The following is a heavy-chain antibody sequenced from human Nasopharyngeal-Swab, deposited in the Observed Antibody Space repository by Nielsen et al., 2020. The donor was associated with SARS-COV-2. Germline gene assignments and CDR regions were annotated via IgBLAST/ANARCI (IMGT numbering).Heavy chain of an antibody. CDR3: ARGLDYGDYAFDY. J-gene: IGHJ4*02. CDR1: GYIFTSYA. Sequence: ASVKVSCKASGYIFTSYAMHWVRQAPGQRLEWMGWINAGNGNTKYSQKFQGRVTITRDTSASTAYMELSSLRSEDTAVYYCARGLDYGDYAFDYWGQGTLVTVSS. D-gene: IGHD4-17*01. CDR2: INAGNGNT. V-gene: IGHV1-3*01.